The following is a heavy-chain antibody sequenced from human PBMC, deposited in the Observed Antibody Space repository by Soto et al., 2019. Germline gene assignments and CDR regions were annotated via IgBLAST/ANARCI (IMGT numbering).Heavy chain of an antibody. CDR3: ARGRGALLWFGELSYYFDY. D-gene: IGHD3-10*01. Sequence: PSETLSLTCAVYGGSFSGSYWSWIRQPPGKGLEWIGEINHSGSTNYNPSLKSRVTISVDTSKNQFSLKLSSVTAADTAVYYCARGRGALLWFGELSYYFDYSGQGTLVTVSS. CDR2: INHSGST. J-gene: IGHJ4*02. CDR1: GGSFSGSY. V-gene: IGHV4-34*01.